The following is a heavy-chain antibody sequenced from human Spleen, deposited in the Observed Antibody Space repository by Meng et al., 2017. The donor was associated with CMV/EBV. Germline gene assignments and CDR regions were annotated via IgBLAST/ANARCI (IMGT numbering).Heavy chain of an antibody. CDR3: AKDGRYCSSTSCWLFDY. D-gene: IGHD2-2*01. V-gene: IGHV3-23*01. Sequence: FTFSSYAMNWVRQAPGKGLEWVSSISGSGDNTYYADSVKGRFTISRDNSKNTLYLQMNSLRAEDTAVYYCAKDGRYCSSTSCWLFDYWGQGTLVTVSS. J-gene: IGHJ4*02. CDR2: ISGSGDNT. CDR1: FTFSSYA.